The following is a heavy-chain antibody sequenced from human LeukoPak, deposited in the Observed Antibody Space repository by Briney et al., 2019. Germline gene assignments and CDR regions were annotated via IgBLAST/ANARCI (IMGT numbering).Heavy chain of an antibody. D-gene: IGHD4-23*01. J-gene: IGHJ4*02. CDR3: ARHMLGGKRSFDS. Sequence: SETLSLTCTVSGGSMSSSSYYWGCIRQPPGKGLEWIGTIYYSGNTYYNPSLKSRATISADTSKNQFSLNLSSVTAADTAVYYCARHMLGGKRSFDSWGQGTLVTVSS. CDR1: GGSMSSSSYY. CDR2: IYYSGNT. V-gene: IGHV4-39*01.